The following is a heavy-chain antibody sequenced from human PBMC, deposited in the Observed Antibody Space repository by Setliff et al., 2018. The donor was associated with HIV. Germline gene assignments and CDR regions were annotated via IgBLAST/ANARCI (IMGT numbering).Heavy chain of an antibody. J-gene: IGHJ6*03. D-gene: IGHD1-26*01. V-gene: IGHV4-59*01. Sequence: PSETLSLTCTVSGGSISSYYWSWIRQPPGKGLEWIGYIYYSGSTNYNPSLKSRVTISVDTSKNQFSLKLSSVTAADTAVYYCARRRPPPSGTYSRYYMDVWGKGTTVTVSS. CDR2: IYYSGST. CDR1: GGSISSYY. CDR3: ARRRPPPSGTYSRYYMDV.